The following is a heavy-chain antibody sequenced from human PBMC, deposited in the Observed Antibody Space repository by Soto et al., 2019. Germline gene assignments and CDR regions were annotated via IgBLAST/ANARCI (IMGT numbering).Heavy chain of an antibody. Sequence: SETLSLTCTVSGGSISSYYWSWIRQPPGKGLEWIGYIYYSGSTNYNPSLKSRVTISVDTSKNQFSLKLSSVTAADTAVYYCARLVHYDILTGAQYYFDYWGQGTLVTVSS. CDR3: ARLVHYDILTGAQYYFDY. CDR2: IYYSGST. J-gene: IGHJ4*02. V-gene: IGHV4-59*08. D-gene: IGHD3-9*01. CDR1: GGSISSYY.